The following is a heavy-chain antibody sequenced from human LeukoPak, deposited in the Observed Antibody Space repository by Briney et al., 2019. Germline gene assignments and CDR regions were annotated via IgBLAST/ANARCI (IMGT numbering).Heavy chain of an antibody. D-gene: IGHD5-24*01. V-gene: IGHV4-59*01. Sequence: PSETLSLTCGVSGGSISSYYWAWIRQAPGKGLEWIGYIYYSGSTNYNPSLKSRVTISVDTSKNQFSLKLSSVTAADTAVYYCARGGGMGHYYYYMDVWGKGTTVTISS. CDR1: GGSISSYY. J-gene: IGHJ6*03. CDR3: ARGGGMGHYYYYMDV. CDR2: IYYSGST.